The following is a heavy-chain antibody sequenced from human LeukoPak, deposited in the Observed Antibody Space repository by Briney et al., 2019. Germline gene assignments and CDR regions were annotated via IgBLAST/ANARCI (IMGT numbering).Heavy chain of an antibody. V-gene: IGHV1-18*01. CDR1: GYTFTSYG. Sequence: ASVKVSCKASGYTFTSYGISWVRQAPGQGLEWMGWISAYNGNTNYAQKLQGRVTMTTDTSTSTAYMELRSLRSDDTAVYYYARDPLYSSSWYVVPDYWGQGTLVTVSS. D-gene: IGHD6-13*01. J-gene: IGHJ4*02. CDR3: ARDPLYSSSWYVVPDY. CDR2: ISAYNGNT.